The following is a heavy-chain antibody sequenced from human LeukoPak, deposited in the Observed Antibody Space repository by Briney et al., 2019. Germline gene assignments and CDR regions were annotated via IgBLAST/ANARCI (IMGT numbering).Heavy chain of an antibody. CDR1: AFTFNAYW. Sequence: GGSLRLSCAASAFTFNAYWMTWVRQAAGKGLEWVANIKEDGSEKYYVDSVKGRFTISRDNARNSLYLQMNSLRAEDTAVYYCARDGPTAYFDSWGLGTLVTVSS. V-gene: IGHV3-7*01. CDR3: ARDGPTAYFDS. D-gene: IGHD5-18*01. J-gene: IGHJ4*02. CDR2: IKEDGSEK.